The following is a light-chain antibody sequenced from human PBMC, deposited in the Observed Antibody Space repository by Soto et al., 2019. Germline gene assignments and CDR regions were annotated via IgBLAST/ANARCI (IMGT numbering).Light chain of an antibody. Sequence: DIQMTQSPSTLSASVGDRVTITCRASQSISSWLAWYQQKPGKAPKLLIYKASSLESGVPSRFSGSGSGTEFTLTISRLQPDDFATYYCQQYNSYSRTWTFGQGTKVEIK. V-gene: IGKV1-5*03. CDR3: QQYNSYSRTWT. CDR2: KAS. J-gene: IGKJ1*01. CDR1: QSISSW.